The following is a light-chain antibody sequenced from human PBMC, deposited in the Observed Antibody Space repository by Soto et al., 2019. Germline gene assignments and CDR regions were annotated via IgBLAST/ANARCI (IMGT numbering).Light chain of an antibody. J-gene: IGKJ1*01. CDR1: QSVNSY. V-gene: IGKV3-11*01. CDR2: DAS. CDR3: QQYGSSPPVT. Sequence: EIVLTQSPATLSLSPGERATLSCRASQSVNSYLAWYQQKPGQAPRLLIYDASNRATGIPARFSGSGSGTDFTLTISSLEPEDFAVYYCQQYGSSPPVTFGQGTKVEIK.